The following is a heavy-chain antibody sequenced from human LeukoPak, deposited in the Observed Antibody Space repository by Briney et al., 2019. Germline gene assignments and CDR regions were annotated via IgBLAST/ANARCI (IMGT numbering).Heavy chain of an antibody. CDR3: ARLPYLYCSGGSCSY. D-gene: IGHD2-15*01. J-gene: IGHJ4*02. Sequence: PSETLSLPCTVSGGSISSYYWSWVRRPPGKGLEWIGYIYYDGSTNYNPSLKSRVIISVDTSQNQFSLKLNSVTAADTAVYYCARLPYLYCSGGSCSYWGQGTLVTVSS. V-gene: IGHV4-59*08. CDR1: GGSISSYY. CDR2: IYYDGST.